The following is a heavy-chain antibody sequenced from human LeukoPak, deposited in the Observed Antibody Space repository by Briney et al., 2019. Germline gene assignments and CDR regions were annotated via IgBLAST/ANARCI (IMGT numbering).Heavy chain of an antibody. CDR2: ISSSSSYI. J-gene: IGHJ2*01. Sequence: GGSLRLSCAASGFTFSSYEMNWVRQAPGKGLEWVSSISSSSSYIYYADSVKGRFTISRDNAKNSLYLQMNSLRAEDTAVYYCARDVYDTTGYVYWYFDLWGRGTLVTVSS. V-gene: IGHV3-21*01. D-gene: IGHD3-22*01. CDR3: ARDVYDTTGYVYWYFDL. CDR1: GFTFSSYE.